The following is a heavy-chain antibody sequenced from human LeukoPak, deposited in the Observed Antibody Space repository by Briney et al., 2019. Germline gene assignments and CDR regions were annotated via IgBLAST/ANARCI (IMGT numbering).Heavy chain of an antibody. CDR1: GGTFSSYA. D-gene: IGHD6-13*01. J-gene: IGHJ4*02. V-gene: IGHV1-69*13. CDR3: AREGGSSSVGDY. Sequence: SVKVSCKASGGTFSSYAINWVPQAPGQGLEWMGGIIPIFGTANYAQKFQGRVTITADESTSTAYMELSSLRSEDTAVYYCAREGGSSSVGDYWGQGTLVTVSS. CDR2: IIPIFGTA.